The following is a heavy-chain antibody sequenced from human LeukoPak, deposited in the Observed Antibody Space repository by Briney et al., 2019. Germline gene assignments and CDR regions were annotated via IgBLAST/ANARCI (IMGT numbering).Heavy chain of an antibody. CDR2: IFIHGDET. J-gene: IGHJ4*02. CDR3: AKHTGGILRSLDY. Sequence: GGSLRLSWAASGFPFSSYALSWVRQAPGKGLEWVSGIFIHGDETYHAESVKGRFTTTRDNSKSTLYLKMNSLRADDTAVYYCAKHTGGILRSLDYWGQGTLVTVSS. V-gene: IGHV3-23*01. D-gene: IGHD1-14*01. CDR1: GFPFSSYA.